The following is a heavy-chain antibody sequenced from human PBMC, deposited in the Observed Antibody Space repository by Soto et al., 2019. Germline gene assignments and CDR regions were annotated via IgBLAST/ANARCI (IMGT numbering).Heavy chain of an antibody. J-gene: IGHJ6*02. Sequence: PGGSLRLSCAASGFTFTYYGMHWVRQAPGKGLEWVAVISYDGNDKYYADSVKGRFTISRDNSKNTLSLQMNSLRAEDTAVYYCAKEGFGEQEGGSYHYYYGMDVWGQGTTVPVSS. CDR2: ISYDGNDK. V-gene: IGHV3-30*18. CDR1: GFTFTYYG. CDR3: AKEGFGEQEGGSYHYYYGMDV. D-gene: IGHD3-10*01.